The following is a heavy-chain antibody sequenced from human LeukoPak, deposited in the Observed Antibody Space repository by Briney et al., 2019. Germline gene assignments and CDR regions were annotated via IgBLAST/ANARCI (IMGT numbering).Heavy chain of an antibody. Sequence: GASVRVSCKASGGTFSSYAISWVRQAPGQGLEWMGRIIPIFGIANYAQKFQGRVTITADKSTSTAYMELSCLRSEDTAVYYCAKGYCSSTSCYADGMDVWGQGTTVTVSS. CDR1: GGTFSSYA. CDR3: AKGYCSSTSCYADGMDV. CDR2: IIPIFGIA. J-gene: IGHJ6*02. D-gene: IGHD2-2*01. V-gene: IGHV1-69*04.